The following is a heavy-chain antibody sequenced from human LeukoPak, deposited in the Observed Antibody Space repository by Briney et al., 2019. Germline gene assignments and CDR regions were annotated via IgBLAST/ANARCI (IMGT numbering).Heavy chain of an antibody. CDR2: ISHSGST. CDR1: GGSFSGYY. D-gene: IGHD6-19*01. Sequence: SETLSLTCAVYGGSFSGYYWSWIRQPPGKGLEWIGEISHSGSTNYNPSLKSRVTISVDTSKNQFSLKLSSVTAADTAVYYCASKRYSSGWYKLNYFDYWGQGTLVTVSS. J-gene: IGHJ4*02. CDR3: ASKRYSSGWYKLNYFDY. V-gene: IGHV4-34*01.